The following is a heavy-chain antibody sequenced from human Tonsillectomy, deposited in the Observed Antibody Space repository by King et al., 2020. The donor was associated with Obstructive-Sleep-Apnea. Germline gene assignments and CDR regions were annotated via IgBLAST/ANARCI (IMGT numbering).Heavy chain of an antibody. J-gene: IGHJ3*01. V-gene: IGHV4-31*03. Sequence: QLQESGPGLVKPSQTLSLTCTVSGGSIRNGGYYWSWIRQYPGKGLEWIGYIHYSGSTYYNPSLKSRVTMSVDTSKNHFYLELISVTAADTAVYYCALTFYYDTSAAEGAFDVWGQGTMVTVSS. D-gene: IGHD3-22*01. CDR1: GGSIRNGGYY. CDR3: ALTFYYDTSAAEGAFDV. CDR2: IHYSGST.